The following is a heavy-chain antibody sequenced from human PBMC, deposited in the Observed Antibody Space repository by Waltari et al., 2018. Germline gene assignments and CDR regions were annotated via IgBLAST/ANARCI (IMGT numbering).Heavy chain of an antibody. CDR1: GGSISRGSYY. D-gene: IGHD4-17*01. Sequence: QVQLQESGPGLVKPSQTLSLTCTVSGGSISRGSYYWSWVRQPAGKGLEWIGRIYTSGSTNYNPSLKSRVTISVDTSKNQFSLKLSSVTAADTAVYYCAVESTVTTGYFQHWGQGTLVTVSS. V-gene: IGHV4-61*02. CDR3: AVESTVTTGYFQH. J-gene: IGHJ1*01. CDR2: IYTSGST.